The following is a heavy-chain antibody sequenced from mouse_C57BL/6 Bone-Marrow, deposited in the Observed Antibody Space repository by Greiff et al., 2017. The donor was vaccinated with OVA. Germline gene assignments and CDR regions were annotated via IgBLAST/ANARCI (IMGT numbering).Heavy chain of an antibody. CDR2: IYPGSGNT. CDR1: GYSFTSYY. V-gene: IGHV1-66*01. J-gene: IGHJ2*01. CDR3: ARLGRRYFDY. Sequence: QVQLQQSGPELVKPGASVKISCKASGYSFTSYYIHWVKQRPGQGLEWIGWIYPGSGNTKYNEKFKGKATLTADTSSSTAYMQLSSLTSEDSAVYYCARLGRRYFDYWGQGTTLTVSS. D-gene: IGHD4-1*01.